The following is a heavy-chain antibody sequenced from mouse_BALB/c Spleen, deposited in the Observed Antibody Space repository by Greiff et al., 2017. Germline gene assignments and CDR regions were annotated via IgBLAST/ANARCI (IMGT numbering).Heavy chain of an antibody. J-gene: IGHJ3*01. CDR1: GFTFSDYY. Sequence: EVQLQESGGGLVKPGGSLKLSCAASGFTFSDYYMYWVRQTPEKRLEWVATISDGGSYTYYPDSVKGRFTISRDNAKNNLYLQMSSLKSEDTAMYYCARDGSFAYWGQGTLVTVSA. CDR3: ARDGSFAY. CDR2: ISDGGSYT. D-gene: IGHD2-2*01. V-gene: IGHV5-4*02.